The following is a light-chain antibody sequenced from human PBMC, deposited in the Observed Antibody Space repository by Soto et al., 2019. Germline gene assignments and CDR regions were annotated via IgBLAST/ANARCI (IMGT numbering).Light chain of an antibody. Sequence: QSALTQPASVSGSPGQSITISCTGTSSDVGGYNYVSWYQQHPGKAPKLMIYEVSNRPPGVSNRFSGSKSGNTASLTISGLQAEDEADYHCSSYTSSSYYVFGTGTKVKVL. CDR1: SSDVGGYNY. CDR3: SSYTSSSYYV. V-gene: IGLV2-14*01. J-gene: IGLJ1*01. CDR2: EVS.